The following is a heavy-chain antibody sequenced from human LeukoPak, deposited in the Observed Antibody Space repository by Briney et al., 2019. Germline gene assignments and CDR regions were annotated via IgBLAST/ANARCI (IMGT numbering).Heavy chain of an antibody. J-gene: IGHJ4*02. CDR3: ASIAVAAPQVDY. Sequence: SETLSLTCTVSGGSISSYYWSWIRQPAGKGLEWIGRIYTSGSTNYNPSLKSRVTMSVDTSKNQFPLKLSSVTAADTAVYYCASIAVAAPQVDYWGQGTLVTVSS. V-gene: IGHV4-4*07. D-gene: IGHD6-19*01. CDR1: GGSISSYY. CDR2: IYTSGST.